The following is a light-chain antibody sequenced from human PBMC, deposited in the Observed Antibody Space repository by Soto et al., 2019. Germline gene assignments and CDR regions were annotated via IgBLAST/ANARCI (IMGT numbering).Light chain of an antibody. CDR1: SSDVGGYNY. V-gene: IGLV2-14*03. CDR2: DVT. CDR3: SSYPTLHTRPIV. Sequence: QSVLTQPASVSGSPGQSITISCTGTSSDVGGYNYVSWYQHHPGKAPKLIIYDVTNRPSGVSNPFSGSKSGNTASLTISGLQPEDEADYYCSSYPTLHTRPIVFGTGTKVTVL. J-gene: IGLJ1*01.